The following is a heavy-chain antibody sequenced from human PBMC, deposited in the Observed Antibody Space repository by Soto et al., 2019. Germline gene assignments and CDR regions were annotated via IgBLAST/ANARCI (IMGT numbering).Heavy chain of an antibody. J-gene: IGHJ5*02. D-gene: IGHD6-13*01. Sequence: SETLSLTCVVSGFSISSGFYWGWIRQSPGKGLEWIGSIYYSGGIYYNPSLRSRISVALDTSKNQFSLKLNSVSAADTAVYYCARDQGVAAAGITWFDPWGQGSLVTVSS. CDR1: GFSISSGFY. V-gene: IGHV4-38-2*02. CDR3: ARDQGVAAAGITWFDP. CDR2: IYYSGGI.